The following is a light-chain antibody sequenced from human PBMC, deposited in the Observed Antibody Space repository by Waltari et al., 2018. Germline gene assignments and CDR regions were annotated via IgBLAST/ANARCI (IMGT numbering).Light chain of an antibody. Sequence: DLQPPQSLSSLSASVGDSVPITCQASPDLTNFLNWYQQKPGKAPKLLIYDASNLETGVPLRFSGSGSGTHFTLTITSLQPEDIATYYCQQYDHVPYTFGQGTRVEIK. V-gene: IGKV1-33*01. CDR2: DAS. CDR1: PDLTNF. CDR3: QQYDHVPYT. J-gene: IGKJ2*01.